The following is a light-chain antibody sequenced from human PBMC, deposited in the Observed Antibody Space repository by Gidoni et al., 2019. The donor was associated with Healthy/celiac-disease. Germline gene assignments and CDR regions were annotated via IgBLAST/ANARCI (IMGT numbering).Light chain of an antibody. CDR2: ANT. J-gene: IGLJ2*01. V-gene: IGLV1-51*01. Sequence: QSVLTQPPSVSAAPGQKVTVSCAGSSSNIGNNYVPWYQQLPGTAPKLLIYANTKRPSGIPVRFPGSKSGTSATLGITGLQTGDEADDYCGTWDSSLSAVVFGGGTKLTVL. CDR3: GTWDSSLSAVV. CDR1: SSNIGNNY.